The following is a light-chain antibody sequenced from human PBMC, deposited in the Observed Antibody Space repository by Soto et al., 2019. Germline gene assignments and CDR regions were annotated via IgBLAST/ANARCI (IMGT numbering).Light chain of an antibody. V-gene: IGKV1-27*01. CDR1: QGITTH. CDR3: QNYIRAPWT. CDR2: AAS. Sequence: DIQMTQSPSSLSASVGDRITITCRASQGITTHLAWYHHKPGKAPKLLIYAASTLEPRVPSRVSGSGSGTDFTLTIMTLQPEDVGTYYCQNYIRAPWTFGQGTKVDVK. J-gene: IGKJ1*01.